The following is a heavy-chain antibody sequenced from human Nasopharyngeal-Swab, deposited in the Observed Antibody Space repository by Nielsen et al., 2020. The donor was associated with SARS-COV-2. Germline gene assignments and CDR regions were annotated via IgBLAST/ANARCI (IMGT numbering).Heavy chain of an antibody. CDR1: GFTFSNYE. CDR2: ISESDGTS. CDR3: ARASRAWY. V-gene: IGHV3-48*03. Sequence: GGSLRLSCAASGFTFSNYEMNWARQAPGKGLEWVSYISESDGTSYYADSVRGRFTISRDNAKNSLYLQMNSLRAEDTAVYYCARASRAWYWGQGALVTVSS. J-gene: IGHJ4*02.